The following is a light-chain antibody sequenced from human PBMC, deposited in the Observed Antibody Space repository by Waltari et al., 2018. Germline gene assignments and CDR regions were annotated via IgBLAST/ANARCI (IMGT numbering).Light chain of an antibody. J-gene: IGLJ1*01. V-gene: IGLV1-47*01. CDR3: ASWDESHYV. CDR1: ISTLGSNY. CDR2: RNN. Sequence: QSVLTQPPSASGTPGQRVAISRSGSISTLGSNYRYWYQQLPGTAPKLLIHRNNQRPSGVPDRFSASKYGTSASLAIDGLRSEDEAVYYCASWDESHYVFGSGTKVTVL.